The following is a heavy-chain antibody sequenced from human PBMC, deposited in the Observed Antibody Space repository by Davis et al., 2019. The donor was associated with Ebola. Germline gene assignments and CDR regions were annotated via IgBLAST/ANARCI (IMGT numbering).Heavy chain of an antibody. CDR1: GFTFSSYG. CDR2: IWYDGSNK. V-gene: IGHV3-30*02. D-gene: IGHD2-21*02. CDR3: AKDRYCGSDCYGYYFDY. Sequence: GESLKISCAASGFTFSSYGMHWVRQAPGKGLEWVAVIWYDGSNKYYADSVKGRFTISRDNSKNTLYLQMSSLRAEDTAVYYCAKDRYCGSDCYGYYFDYWGQGTLVTVSS. J-gene: IGHJ4*02.